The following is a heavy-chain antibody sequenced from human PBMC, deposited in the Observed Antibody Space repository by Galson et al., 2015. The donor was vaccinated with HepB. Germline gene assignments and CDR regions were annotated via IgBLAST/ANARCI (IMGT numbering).Heavy chain of an antibody. Sequence: CAISGDSVSSNSAAWNWIRQSPSRGLEWLGRTYYRSTWHNDYAVSVKSRITINPDTSKNQFSLQLNSVTPEDTAVYYCVFLRGYDLKPLDYWGQGTLVTVSS. CDR2: TYYRSTWHN. D-gene: IGHD5-12*01. V-gene: IGHV6-1*01. CDR3: VFLRGYDLKPLDY. CDR1: GDSVSSNSAA. J-gene: IGHJ4*02.